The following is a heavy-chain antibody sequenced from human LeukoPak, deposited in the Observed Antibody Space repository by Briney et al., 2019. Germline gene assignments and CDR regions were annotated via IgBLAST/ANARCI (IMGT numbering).Heavy chain of an antibody. Sequence: SETLSLTCTVSCGSISSSSYYWGWIRQPPGKGLEWIGSIYYSGNTYYNPSLKSRVTISVDTSKNQFSLKLSSVTAADTAVYYCARLYDSSGYYYGGDAFDIWGQGTMVTVSS. J-gene: IGHJ3*02. CDR3: ARLYDSSGYYYGGDAFDI. V-gene: IGHV4-39*01. D-gene: IGHD3-22*01. CDR2: IYYSGNT. CDR1: CGSISSSSYY.